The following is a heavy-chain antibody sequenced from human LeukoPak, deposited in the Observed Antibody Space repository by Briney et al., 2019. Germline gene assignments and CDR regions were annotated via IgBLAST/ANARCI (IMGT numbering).Heavy chain of an antibody. CDR3: ARVGRLYDYVWGSYRYYFDY. Sequence: PSETLSLTCAVYGGSFSGYYWSWIRQPPGKGLEWIGEINHSGSTNYNPSLKSRVTISVDTSKSEFSLKLSSVTAADTAVYYCARVGRLYDYVWGSYRYYFDYWGQGTLVTVSS. J-gene: IGHJ4*02. V-gene: IGHV4-34*01. D-gene: IGHD3-16*02. CDR1: GGSFSGYY. CDR2: INHSGST.